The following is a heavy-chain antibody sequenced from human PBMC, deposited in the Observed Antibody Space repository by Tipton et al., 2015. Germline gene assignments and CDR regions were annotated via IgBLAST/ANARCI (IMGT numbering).Heavy chain of an antibody. V-gene: IGHV4-30-4*08. J-gene: IGHJ6*02. CDR1: GGSISSGAYY. D-gene: IGHD3-3*01. CDR3: ARTFSDVDFWRGPYYYYAMDV. CDR2: IDNSGST. Sequence: TLSLTCTVSGGSISSGAYYWSWIRQHPGKGLEWIGYIDNSGSTYYNSSLKSRVTISVDTSENQFSLNLSSVTAADTAVYYCARTFSDVDFWRGPYYYYAMDVWGQGTTVTVSS.